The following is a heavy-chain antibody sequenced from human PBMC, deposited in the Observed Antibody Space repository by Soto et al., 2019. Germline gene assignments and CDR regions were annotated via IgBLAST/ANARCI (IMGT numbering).Heavy chain of an antibody. CDR2: ISVYNGNK. D-gene: IGHD3-10*01. CDR3: ARVAIPLIRGLKVDFYSMDV. J-gene: IGHJ6*01. V-gene: IGHV1-18*01. CDR1: GYTFNNYG. Sequence: GGSVEVYCKASGYTFNNYGITLVRRAPGQGVQWLGWISVYNGNKNYAKKVQGRVSMTADTSTSTAHMELRSLHSDDTAVYFCARVAIPLIRGLKVDFYSMDVWGQGTTVTVSS.